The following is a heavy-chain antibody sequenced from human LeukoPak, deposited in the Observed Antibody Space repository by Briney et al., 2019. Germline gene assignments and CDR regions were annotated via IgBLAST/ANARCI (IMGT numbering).Heavy chain of an antibody. Sequence: PGGSLRLSCAASGFTFSSYEMNWVRQAPGKGLEWVSYISSSGSTIYYADSVKGRFTISRDNARNSLYLQMNSLRAEDTAVYYCARGGYGDYVSYYYYYYMDVWGKGTTVTVSS. J-gene: IGHJ6*03. V-gene: IGHV3-48*03. D-gene: IGHD4-17*01. CDR2: ISSSGSTI. CDR3: ARGGYGDYVSYYYYYYMDV. CDR1: GFTFSSYE.